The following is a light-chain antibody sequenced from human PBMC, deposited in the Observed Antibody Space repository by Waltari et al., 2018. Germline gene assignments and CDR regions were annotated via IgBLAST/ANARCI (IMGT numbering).Light chain of an antibody. Sequence: EIVLTQSPGTMSLSPGDRAILYCRASQTINSNHLALYQQKPGQAPRLLIHGPSSRAIGIPDRFFGSGSGTDFTLTISRLEPEDSGVYYCEQYSASTGTFGQGTKVEIK. V-gene: IGKV3-20*01. CDR1: QTINSNH. CDR2: GPS. J-gene: IGKJ1*01. CDR3: EQYSASTGT.